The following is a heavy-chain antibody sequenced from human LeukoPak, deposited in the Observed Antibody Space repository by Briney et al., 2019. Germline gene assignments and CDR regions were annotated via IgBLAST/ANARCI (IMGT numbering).Heavy chain of an antibody. J-gene: IGHJ4*02. Sequence: ASVKVSCKASGYTFTGYYMHWVRQAPGQGLEWMGWINPNSGGTNYPQNFQGRVTMTTDTSINTAYMELSRLISDDTAVYYCARGSTNSWYPAFDYWGQGTLVTVSS. V-gene: IGHV1-2*02. CDR2: INPNSGGT. CDR3: ARGSTNSWYPAFDY. CDR1: GYTFTGYY. D-gene: IGHD6-13*01.